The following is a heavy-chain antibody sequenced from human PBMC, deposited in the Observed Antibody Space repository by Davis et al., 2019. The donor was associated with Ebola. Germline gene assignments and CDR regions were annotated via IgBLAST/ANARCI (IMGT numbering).Heavy chain of an antibody. Sequence: GESLKISCEISGLISSNHVMSWVCQASGKGLEWISASETSDTNFNANYADSVKCRFTIIRDNSRNTVFLQMNSLRVEDTALYYCAIIGVRHSGDYWGQGTPVTVSS. CDR2: SETSDTNFNA. D-gene: IGHD7-27*01. V-gene: IGHV3-23*05. CDR1: GLISSNHV. J-gene: IGHJ4*02. CDR3: AIIGVRHSGDY.